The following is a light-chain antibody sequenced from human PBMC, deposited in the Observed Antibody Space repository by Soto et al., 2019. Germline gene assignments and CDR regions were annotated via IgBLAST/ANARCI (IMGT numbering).Light chain of an antibody. J-gene: IGLJ2*01. CDR2: DDN. V-gene: IGLV1-40*01. CDR3: QSYDSSLSGYVV. CDR1: SSDIETHDH. Sequence: QSVLTQPPSVSGAPGQRVTISCTGSSSDIETHDHVHWYQQLPGRAPKLLIFDDNKRPSGVPERFSGSKSGTSASLAITGLQAEDEADYYCQSYDSSLSGYVVFGGGTKLTVL.